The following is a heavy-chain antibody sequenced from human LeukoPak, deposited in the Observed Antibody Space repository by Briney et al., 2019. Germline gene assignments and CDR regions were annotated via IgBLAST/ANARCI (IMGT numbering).Heavy chain of an antibody. J-gene: IGHJ2*01. CDR2: IIPIFGTA. V-gene: IGHV1-69*05. Sequence: ASVKVSCKASGGTFSSYAISWVRQAPGQGLEGMGRIIPIFGTANYAQKFQGRVTITTDESTSTAYMELSSLRSEDTAVYYCARDFGAKGAVDPYWYFDLWGRGTLVTVSS. CDR3: ARDFGAKGAVDPYWYFDL. CDR1: GGTFSSYA. D-gene: IGHD3-3*01.